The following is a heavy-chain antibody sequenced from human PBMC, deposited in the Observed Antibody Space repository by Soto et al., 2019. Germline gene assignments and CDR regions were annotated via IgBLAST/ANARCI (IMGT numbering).Heavy chain of an antibody. Sequence: GSGPTLVNPTQTLTLTCTISGFSLNTSGVGVGWIRQPPGKALEWLTLIYWSDEKRYSPSLKTRLTITKDTSKNQVVLTMTNMDPVDTATYYCARRPPYTNYLDYWGQGTLVTAPQ. D-gene: IGHD4-4*01. CDR3: ARRPPYTNYLDY. CDR1: GFSLNTSGVG. J-gene: IGHJ4*02. CDR2: IYWSDEK. V-gene: IGHV2-5*01.